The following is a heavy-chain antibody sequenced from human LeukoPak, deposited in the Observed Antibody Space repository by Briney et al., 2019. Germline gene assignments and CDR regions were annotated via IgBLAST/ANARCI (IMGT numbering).Heavy chain of an antibody. J-gene: IGHJ6*03. D-gene: IGHD5-12*01. Sequence: PGGSLRLSCAASGFTFSSYAMSWVRQAPGKGLEWVSAISGSGVSTYYADSVKGRFTISRDNSKNTLYLQMKSLRAEDTAVYYCAKGGGYEAQYYYYYLDVWGKGTTVTISS. CDR3: AKGGGYEAQYYYYYLDV. V-gene: IGHV3-23*01. CDR2: ISGSGVST. CDR1: GFTFSSYA.